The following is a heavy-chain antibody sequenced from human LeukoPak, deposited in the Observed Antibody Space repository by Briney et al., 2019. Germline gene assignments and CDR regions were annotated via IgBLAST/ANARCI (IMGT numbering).Heavy chain of an antibody. V-gene: IGHV4-61*02. Sequence: TLSPTCTVSGGSISSGSYYWSWIRQPAGKGLEWIGRIYTSGSTNYNPSLKSRVTISVDTSKNQFSLKLSSVTAADTAVYYCARDSVGLTPDYWGQGTLVTVSS. CDR3: ARDSVGLTPDY. D-gene: IGHD2-15*01. CDR1: GGSISSGSYY. J-gene: IGHJ4*02. CDR2: IYTSGST.